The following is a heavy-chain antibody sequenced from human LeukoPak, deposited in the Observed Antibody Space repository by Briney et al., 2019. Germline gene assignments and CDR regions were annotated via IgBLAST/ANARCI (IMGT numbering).Heavy chain of an antibody. D-gene: IGHD3-3*01. CDR3: AKGPLTYYDFPDNWFDP. Sequence: GGSLRLSCAASGFTFSSYGMHWVRQAPGKGLEWVAVISYDGSNKYYADSVKGRFTISRDNSKNTLYLQMNSLRAEDTAVYYCAKGPLTYYDFPDNWFDPWGQGTLVTVSS. CDR1: GFTFSSYG. V-gene: IGHV3-30*18. J-gene: IGHJ5*02. CDR2: ISYDGSNK.